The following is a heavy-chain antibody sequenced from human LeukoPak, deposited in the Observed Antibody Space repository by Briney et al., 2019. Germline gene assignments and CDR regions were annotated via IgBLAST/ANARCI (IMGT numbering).Heavy chain of an antibody. V-gene: IGHV3-43*01. D-gene: IGHD4-17*01. Sequence: GGSLRLSCAASGFTFDDYTMHWVRQAPGKCLEWVSLISWDGGSTYYADSVKGRFTISRDNSKNSLYLQMNSLRTEDTALYYCAKDGGGGYGDWGDAFDIWGQGTMVTVSS. J-gene: IGHJ3*02. CDR1: GFTFDDYT. CDR3: AKDGGGGYGDWGDAFDI. CDR2: ISWDGGST.